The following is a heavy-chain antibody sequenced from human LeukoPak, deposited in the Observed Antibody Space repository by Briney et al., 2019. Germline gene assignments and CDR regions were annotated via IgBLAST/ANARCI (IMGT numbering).Heavy chain of an antibody. CDR2: ISGNGDST. V-gene: IGHV3-23*01. CDR1: GFTFSSYA. CDR3: ARQMATINH. J-gene: IGHJ5*02. Sequence: GGSLRLSCAASGFTFSSYAMSWVRQAPGKGLEWVSAISGNGDSTYYADSVKGRFTISRDNSKNTLYPQMNSLRAEDTALYYCARQMATINHWGQGTLVTVSS. D-gene: IGHD5-24*01.